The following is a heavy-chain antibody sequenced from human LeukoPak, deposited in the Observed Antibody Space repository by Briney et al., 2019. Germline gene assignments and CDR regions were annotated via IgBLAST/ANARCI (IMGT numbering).Heavy chain of an antibody. J-gene: IGHJ6*02. V-gene: IGHV4-34*01. D-gene: IGHD3-10*01. CDR1: GGAFSAYS. CDR3: ARALVNTYYYGSGSYQNSYYYYDMDV. CDR2: INHSGST. Sequence: SETLSLTCAVYGGAFSAYSWSWIRQPPGKGLEWIGEINHSGSTNYNPSLKSRVTISVDTSKNQFSLKLSSVTAADTAVYYCARALVNTYYYGSGSYQNSYYYYDMDVWGQGTAVTVSS.